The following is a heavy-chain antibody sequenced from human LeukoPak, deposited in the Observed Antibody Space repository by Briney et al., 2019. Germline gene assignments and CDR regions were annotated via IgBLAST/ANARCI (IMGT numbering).Heavy chain of an antibody. J-gene: IGHJ4*01. Sequence: ASVKVSCKASGYTFTSYDINWVRQAPGQGLEWMGRIIPILGIANYAQKFQGRVTITADKSTSTAYMELSSLRSEDTAVYYCARGVHPDYYDSSGYYYDFDYWGQGTLVTVSS. D-gene: IGHD3-22*01. V-gene: IGHV1-69*04. CDR1: GYTFTSYD. CDR2: IIPILGIA. CDR3: ARGVHPDYYDSSGYYYDFDY.